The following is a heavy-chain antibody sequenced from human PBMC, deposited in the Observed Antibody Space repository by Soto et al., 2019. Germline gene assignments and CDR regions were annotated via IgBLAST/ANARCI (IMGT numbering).Heavy chain of an antibody. J-gene: IGHJ3*02. D-gene: IGHD6-13*01. CDR3: ARAYSSRWYNTFDI. CDR2: ISSSSSYI. Sequence: GGSLRLSCAASGFTFSSYSMNWVRQAPGKGLEWVSSISSSSSYIYYADSVKGRFTISRDNAKNTLYLQMNTLRAEDTAVYYCARAYSSRWYNTFDIWGQGTLVTVSS. CDR1: GFTFSSYS. V-gene: IGHV3-21*01.